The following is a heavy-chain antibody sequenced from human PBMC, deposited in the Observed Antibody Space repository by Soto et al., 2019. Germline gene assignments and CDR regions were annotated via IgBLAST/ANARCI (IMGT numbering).Heavy chain of an antibody. CDR1: GGSVSGYY. D-gene: IGHD5-18*01. CDR3: ARLAAMVTYYYYYGMDV. J-gene: IGHJ6*02. CDR2: INHSGST. Sequence: SESLSLTCAVHGGSVSGYYWSWMRQPPGKGLEWIGEINHSGSTNYNPSLKSRVTISVDTSKNQFSLKLSSVTAADTAVYYCARLAAMVTYYYYYGMDVWGQGTTVTVSS. V-gene: IGHV4-34*01.